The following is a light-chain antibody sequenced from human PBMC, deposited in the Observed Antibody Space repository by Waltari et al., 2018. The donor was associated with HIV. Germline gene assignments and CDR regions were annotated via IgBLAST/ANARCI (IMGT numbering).Light chain of an antibody. CDR3: QSYDSSMSLYV. CDR2: GNS. J-gene: IGLJ1*01. Sequence: QSVLTQPPSVSGAPGQPVTISCTGSSSNIGAGSDVHWYQQLPGTAPKLLIYGNSNRPSGVPDRFSGSKSGTSASLAITGLQAEDEADYYCQSYDSSMSLYVFGTGTKVTVL. V-gene: IGLV1-40*01. CDR1: SSNIGAGSD.